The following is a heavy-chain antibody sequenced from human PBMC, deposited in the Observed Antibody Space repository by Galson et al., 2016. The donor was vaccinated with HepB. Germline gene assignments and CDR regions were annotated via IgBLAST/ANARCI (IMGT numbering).Heavy chain of an antibody. J-gene: IGHJ4*02. Sequence: TLSLTCTVSGGSINTGAYYWSWIRQHPGKGLEWIGYIYYSGSTYYNPSPKSRVTISVDTSKNQFSLKLSPVTAADTAVYYCARARAGLYYGAAGFDYWGQGTLVTVSS. D-gene: IGHD4-17*01. CDR1: GGSINTGAYY. V-gene: IGHV4-31*03. CDR2: IYYSGST. CDR3: ARARAGLYYGAAGFDY.